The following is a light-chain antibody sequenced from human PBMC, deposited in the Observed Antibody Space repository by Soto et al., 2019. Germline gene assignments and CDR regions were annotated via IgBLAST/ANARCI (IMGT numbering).Light chain of an antibody. Sequence: DIQMTQSPSTLSGSVGDRVTITCRASQTISSWLAWYQQKPGKAPKILIYHASTLESGVRSRFSGSGSGTEYTLTISSREPADFSTYYCQQLSSYHVTFGGGTKVDIK. CDR2: HAS. CDR3: QQLSSYHVT. V-gene: IGKV1-5*03. J-gene: IGKJ4*01. CDR1: QTISSW.